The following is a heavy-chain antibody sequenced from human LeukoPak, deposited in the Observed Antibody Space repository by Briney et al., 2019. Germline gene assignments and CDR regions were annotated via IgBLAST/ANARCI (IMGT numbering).Heavy chain of an antibody. Sequence: GGSLRLSCAASGFTFSSYAMHWVRQAPGKGLEWVAVISYDGSNKYYADSVKGRFTISRDNSKNTLYLQMNSLRAEDTAVYYCARDRGLWILYFDYWGQGTLVTVSS. J-gene: IGHJ4*02. V-gene: IGHV3-30*04. CDR2: ISYDGSNK. D-gene: IGHD5-18*01. CDR3: ARDRGLWILYFDY. CDR1: GFTFSSYA.